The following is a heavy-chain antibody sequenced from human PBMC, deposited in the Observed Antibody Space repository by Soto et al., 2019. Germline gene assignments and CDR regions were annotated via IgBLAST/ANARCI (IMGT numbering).Heavy chain of an antibody. V-gene: IGHV3-23*01. CDR2: ISGSGGST. CDR1: GFTFSSYA. D-gene: IGHD5-18*01. Sequence: GGSLRLSCAASGFTFSSYAMSWVRQAPGKGLEWVSVISGSGGSTYYADSVKGRFTISRDNAKNSLYLQMNSLRAEDTAVYYCAGLDTSMVKTPGYWGQGTLVTVSS. CDR3: AGLDTSMVKTPGY. J-gene: IGHJ4*02.